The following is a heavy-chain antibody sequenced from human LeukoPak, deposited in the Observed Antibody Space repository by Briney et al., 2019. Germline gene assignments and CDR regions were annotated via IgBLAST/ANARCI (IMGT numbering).Heavy chain of an antibody. CDR2: IKQDGSEK. Sequence: GGSLRLSCAASGFIFSNYWMTWVRHAPGKGLEWVATIKQDGSEKYYVDSVKGRFTISRDNAKNSLYLQMNSLRAEDTAVYYCARVNGYCSGGSCYANYYYYYYMDVWGKGTTVTVSS. J-gene: IGHJ6*03. V-gene: IGHV3-7*01. D-gene: IGHD2-15*01. CDR1: GFIFSNYW. CDR3: ARVNGYCSGGSCYANYYYYYYMDV.